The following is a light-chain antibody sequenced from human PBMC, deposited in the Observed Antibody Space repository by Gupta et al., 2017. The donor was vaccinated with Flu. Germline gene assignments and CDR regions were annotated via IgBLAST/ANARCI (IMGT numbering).Light chain of an antibody. V-gene: IGLV2-8*01. CDR1: SSDVGTYNY. Sequence: VTISCTGTSSDVGTYNYVSWYQQHPGKAPKLMIYEVSKRPSGVPDRFSGSKSGNTASLTVSGLQAEDEADYYCSSYAGSNDFRVFGGGTKLTGL. CDR3: SSYAGSNDFRV. CDR2: EVS. J-gene: IGLJ3*02.